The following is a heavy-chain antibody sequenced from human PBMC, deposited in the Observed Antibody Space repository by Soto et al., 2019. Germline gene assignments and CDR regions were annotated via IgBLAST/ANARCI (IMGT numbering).Heavy chain of an antibody. CDR3: AKDTSYYGSGSYSNWFDP. CDR2: ISYDGSNK. V-gene: IGHV3-30*18. CDR1: GFTFSSYG. J-gene: IGHJ5*02. D-gene: IGHD3-10*01. Sequence: QVQLVESGGGVVQPGRSLRLSCAASGFTFSSYGMHWVRQAPGKGLEWVAVISYDGSNKYYADSVKGRFTISRDNSKNTLYLQMNSLRAEDTAVYYCAKDTSYYGSGSYSNWFDPWGQGTLVTVSS.